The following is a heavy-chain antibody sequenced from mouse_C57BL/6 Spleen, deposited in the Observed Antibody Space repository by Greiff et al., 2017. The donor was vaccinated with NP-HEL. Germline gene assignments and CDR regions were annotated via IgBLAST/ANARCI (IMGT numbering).Heavy chain of an antibody. D-gene: IGHD4-1*01. CDR1: GYAFSSSW. J-gene: IGHJ3*01. Sequence: QVQLKQSGPELVKPGASVKISCKASGYAFSSSWMNWVKQRPGKGLEWIGRIYPGDGDTNYNGKFKGKATLTADKSSSTAYMQLSSLTSEDSAVYFCARGLGQFAYWGQGTLVTVSA. CDR2: IYPGDGDT. V-gene: IGHV1-82*01. CDR3: ARGLGQFAY.